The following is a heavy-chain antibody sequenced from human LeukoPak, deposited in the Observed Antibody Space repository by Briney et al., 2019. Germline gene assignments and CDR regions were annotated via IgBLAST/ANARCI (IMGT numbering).Heavy chain of an antibody. CDR3: ARELSGWELLQPEYYFDY. D-gene: IGHD1-26*01. J-gene: IGHJ4*02. V-gene: IGHV1-18*01. CDR1: GYTFTSYG. Sequence: ASVKVSCKASGYTFTSYGISWVRQAPGQGLEWVGWISAYNGNTNYARKLQGRVTMTTDTSTSTAYMELRSLRSDDTAVYYCARELSGWELLQPEYYFDYWGQGTLVTVSS. CDR2: ISAYNGNT.